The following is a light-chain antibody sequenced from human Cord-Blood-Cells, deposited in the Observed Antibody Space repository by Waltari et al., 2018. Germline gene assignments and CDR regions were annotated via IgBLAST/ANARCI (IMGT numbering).Light chain of an antibody. J-gene: IGKJ5*01. Sequence: DIQLTQSPSSLFASVGNRVTITCRASQSISSYLNWYQQKPGKAPKLLIYAASSLQSGVPSRFSCSGSGTDFTLTISSLQPEDFATYYCQQSYSTPITFGQGTRLEI. CDR1: QSISSY. CDR3: QQSYSTPIT. CDR2: AAS. V-gene: IGKV1-39*01.